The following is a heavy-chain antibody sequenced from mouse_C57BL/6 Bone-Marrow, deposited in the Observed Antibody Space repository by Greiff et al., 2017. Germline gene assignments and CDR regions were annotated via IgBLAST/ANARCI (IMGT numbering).Heavy chain of an antibody. Sequence: QVKLQQPGAELVKPGASVKMSCKASGYTFTSYWITWVKQRPGQGLEWIGDIYPGSGSTNYTQKFKSKATLTVDTSSSTAYMQLSSLTSEDSAVYYCARSGNWDGFAYWGQGTLVTVSA. CDR2: IYPGSGST. J-gene: IGHJ3*01. CDR3: ARSGNWDGFAY. CDR1: GYTFTSYW. D-gene: IGHD4-1*02. V-gene: IGHV1-55*01.